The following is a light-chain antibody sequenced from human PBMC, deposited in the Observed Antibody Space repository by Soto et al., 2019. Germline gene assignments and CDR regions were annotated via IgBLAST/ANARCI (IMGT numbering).Light chain of an antibody. J-gene: IGLJ1*01. CDR3: AAWDDSLSVLYV. V-gene: IGLV1-47*01. CDR2: RNN. Sequence: QPVLTQPPSGSGTPGQRGTISCSGSSSNIGSNYVYWYQQLPGTAPKLLIYRNNQRPSGVPDRFSGSKSGTSASLAISGLRSEDEADYYCAAWDDSLSVLYVFGTGTKVTXL. CDR1: SSNIGSNY.